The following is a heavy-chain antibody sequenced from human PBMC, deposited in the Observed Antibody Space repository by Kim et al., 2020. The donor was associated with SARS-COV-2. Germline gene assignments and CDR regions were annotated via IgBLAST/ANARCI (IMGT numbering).Heavy chain of an antibody. CDR2: IIPIFGTA. CDR1: GGTFSSYA. Sequence: SVKVSCKASGGTFSSYAISWVRQAPGQGLEWMGGIIPIFGTANYAQKFQGRVTITADESTNTAYMELSSLRSEDTAVYYCARVSRITMIVVVRGAFDIWGQGTMVTVSS. V-gene: IGHV1-69*13. J-gene: IGHJ3*02. CDR3: ARVSRITMIVVVRGAFDI. D-gene: IGHD3-22*01.